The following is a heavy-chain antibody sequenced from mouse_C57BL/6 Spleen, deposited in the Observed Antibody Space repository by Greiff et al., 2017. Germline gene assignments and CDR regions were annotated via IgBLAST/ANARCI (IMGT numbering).Heavy chain of an antibody. V-gene: IGHV1-74*01. J-gene: IGHJ3*01. CDR2: IHPSDSAT. Sequence: QVQLQQPGAELVKPGASVKVSCKASGYTFTSYWMHWVKQRPGQGLEWIGRIHPSDSATNYNQKFKGKATLTVDKASSTAYMQLSSLTSEDSAVYYCAIQTAQATGFAYWGQGTLVTVSA. D-gene: IGHD3-2*02. CDR3: AIQTAQATGFAY. CDR1: GYTFTSYW.